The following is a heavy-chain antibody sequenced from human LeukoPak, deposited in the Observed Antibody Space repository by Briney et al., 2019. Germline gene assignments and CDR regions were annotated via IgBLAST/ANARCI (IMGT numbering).Heavy chain of an antibody. CDR1: GYSFTGYY. Sequence: GASVKVSCKASGYSFTGYYIHWVRQAPGQGPARMGWITPNSGGSNYARNFRGRVTMTRDTSITTVYMELSRLRSDDTAVYYCARRYDSSSAFDIWGQGTMVTVSS. CDR2: ITPNSGGS. J-gene: IGHJ3*02. CDR3: ARRYDSSSAFDI. D-gene: IGHD3-22*01. V-gene: IGHV1-2*02.